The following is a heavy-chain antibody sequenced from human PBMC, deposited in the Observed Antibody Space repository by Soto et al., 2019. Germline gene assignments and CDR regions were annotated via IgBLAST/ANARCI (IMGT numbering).Heavy chain of an antibody. D-gene: IGHD1-26*01. V-gene: IGHV1-69*01. CDR2: IIPIFGTA. CDR3: ARDSWTSGSDSLSYYGMDV. Sequence: QVQLVQSGAEVKKPGSSVKVSCKASGGTFSSYAISWVRQAPGQGLEWMGGIIPIFGTANYAQKFQGRVTITADESTCTAYMELSSLRCEDTAVYYCARDSWTSGSDSLSYYGMDVWGQGTTVTVSS. J-gene: IGHJ6*01. CDR1: GGTFSSYA.